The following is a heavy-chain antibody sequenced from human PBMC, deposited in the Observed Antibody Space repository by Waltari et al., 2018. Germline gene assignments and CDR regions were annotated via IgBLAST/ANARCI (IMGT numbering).Heavy chain of an antibody. Sequence: QVQLQESGPGLVKPSETLSLTCTVSGGSISSYYWSWIRQPPGKGLEWIGYIYYSGSTNYNPALKSRVTISVDTSKNQFSLKLSSVTAADTAVYYCARQSTQANYYGMDVWGQGTTVTVSS. CDR2: IYYSGST. V-gene: IGHV4-59*01. CDR1: GGSISSYY. J-gene: IGHJ6*02. CDR3: ARQSTQANYYGMDV.